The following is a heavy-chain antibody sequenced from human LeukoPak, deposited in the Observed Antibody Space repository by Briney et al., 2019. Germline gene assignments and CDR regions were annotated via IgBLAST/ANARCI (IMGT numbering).Heavy chain of an antibody. Sequence: PGRSLRLSCAASGFTFSNYAMHWVRQAPGKGLEWVAVVSYDGSNKYYADSVKGRFTISRDNSKNTLYLQMNSLRAEDAAIYYCAKAFREYGSSSYSSFDIWGQGTMVSVSS. CDR3: AKAFREYGSSSYSSFDI. CDR1: GFTFSNYA. J-gene: IGHJ3*02. D-gene: IGHD6-13*01. CDR2: VSYDGSNK. V-gene: IGHV3-30-3*01.